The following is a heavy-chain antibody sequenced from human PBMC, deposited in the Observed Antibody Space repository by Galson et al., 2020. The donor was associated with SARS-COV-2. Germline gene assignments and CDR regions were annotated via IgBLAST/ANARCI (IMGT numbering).Heavy chain of an antibody. V-gene: IGHV3-48*03. CDR1: GFTLSTYE. CDR2: ISGSGTNI. J-gene: IGHJ3*02. D-gene: IGHD2-15*01. Sequence: GGSLRLSCAGSGFTLSTYEMNWVRQAPGKGLEWVSYISGSGTNIYYADSVKGRFTISRDNARSSLYLQMTSLRAEDTAVYYCASPYLAAASFFGAFDIWGLGTMVTVSS. CDR3: ASPYLAAASFFGAFDI.